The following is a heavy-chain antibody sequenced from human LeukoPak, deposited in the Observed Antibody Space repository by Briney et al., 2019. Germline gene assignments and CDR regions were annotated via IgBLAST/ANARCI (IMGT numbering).Heavy chain of an antibody. J-gene: IGHJ6*02. Sequence: GASVKVSCKASANSFTSYGFSWVRQAPGQGLEWMGWISAYNGNTNYGQKFQGRVTMTTDTSTTTAYMEMRSLRSDDTAAYYCARETYYDILTGYVDYYGMDVWGQGTTVTVSS. V-gene: IGHV1-18*01. CDR3: ARETYYDILTGYVDYYGMDV. D-gene: IGHD3-9*01. CDR1: ANSFTSYG. CDR2: ISAYNGNT.